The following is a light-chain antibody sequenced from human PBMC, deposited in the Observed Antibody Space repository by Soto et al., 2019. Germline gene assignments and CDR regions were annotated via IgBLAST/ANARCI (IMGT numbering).Light chain of an antibody. Sequence: EIVLTQSPGTLSLSPGERATLSCRASQSVSSSYLAWYQQKPGQAPRLLIYGVSSRATGIPDRFSGSGSGTDFTLTISRLEPEDFAVYYCQQYGSSLSITFGQGTRPEIK. V-gene: IGKV3-20*01. CDR3: QQYGSSLSIT. J-gene: IGKJ5*01. CDR1: QSVSSSY. CDR2: GVS.